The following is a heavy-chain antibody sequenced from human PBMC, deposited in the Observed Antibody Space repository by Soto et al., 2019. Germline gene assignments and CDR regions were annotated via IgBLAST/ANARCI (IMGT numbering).Heavy chain of an antibody. CDR1: GFMFSTYL. CDR2: IRQGGNEK. V-gene: IGHV3-7*01. Sequence: GGSLRLSCTASGFMFSTYLMSWVRQAPGKGLEWVANIRQGGNEKFYVDSVKGRFTISGDNAKKSLYLQMNSLRAEDTAVYYCXGALTYEVPYYYYGMDVWGQGTTVTVSS. CDR3: XGALTYEVPYYYYGMDV. D-gene: IGHD3-16*01. J-gene: IGHJ6*02.